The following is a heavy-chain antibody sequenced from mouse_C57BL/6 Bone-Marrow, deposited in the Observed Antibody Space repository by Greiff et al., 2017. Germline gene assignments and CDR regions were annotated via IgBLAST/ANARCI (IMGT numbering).Heavy chain of an antibody. Sequence: VQLQQSGPGLVQPSQSLSITCTVPGFSLTSDGVHWVRQSPGKGLEGLGVLWSGGSTDYNAAFISRLSISKDNSKSQVFFKMISLQADDTAIYYCAGNCDYYAMDYWGQGTSVTVSS. J-gene: IGHJ4*01. V-gene: IGHV2-2*01. CDR1: GFSLTSDG. CDR3: AGNCDYYAMDY. CDR2: LWSGGST.